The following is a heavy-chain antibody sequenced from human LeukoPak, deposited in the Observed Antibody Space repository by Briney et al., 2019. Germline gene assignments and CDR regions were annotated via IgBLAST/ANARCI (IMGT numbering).Heavy chain of an antibody. CDR2: IIPIFGTA. V-gene: IGHV1-69*13. D-gene: IGHD3-22*01. J-gene: IGHJ4*02. CDR3: ARTGDLATYYYDSSGYYYDY. CDR1: GGTFSSYA. Sequence: SVKVSCKASGGTFSSYAISWARQAPGQGLEWMGGIIPIFGTANYAQKFQGRVTITADESTSTAYMELSSLRSEDTAVYYCARTGDLATYYYDSSGYYYDYWGQGTLVTVSS.